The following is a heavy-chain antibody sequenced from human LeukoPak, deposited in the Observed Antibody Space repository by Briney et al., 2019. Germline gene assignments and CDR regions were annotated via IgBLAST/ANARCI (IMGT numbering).Heavy chain of an antibody. Sequence: SETLSLTCAVYGGSFSGYYWSWIRQPPGKGLEWIGEINHSGSTNYNPSLKSRVTISVDTSKNQFSLKLSSVTAADTAVYYCASREWLLYLNWFDPWGQGTLVTVSS. J-gene: IGHJ5*02. CDR1: GGSFSGYY. CDR2: INHSGST. V-gene: IGHV4-34*01. D-gene: IGHD3-3*01. CDR3: ASREWLLYLNWFDP.